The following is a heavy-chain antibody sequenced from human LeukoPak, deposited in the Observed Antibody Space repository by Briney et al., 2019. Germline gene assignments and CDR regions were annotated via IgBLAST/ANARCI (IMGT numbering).Heavy chain of an antibody. CDR2: INTNTGNP. D-gene: IGHD3-10*01. CDR1: GYTFTGYY. J-gene: IGHJ4*02. Sequence: ASVKVSCKASGYTFTGYYMHWVRQAPGQGLEWMGWINTNTGNPTYAQGSTGRFVFSLDTSVSTAYLQISSLKAEDTAVYYCARDTGFSMVRGMLFWGQGTLVTVSS. CDR3: ARDTGFSMVRGMLF. V-gene: IGHV7-4-1*02.